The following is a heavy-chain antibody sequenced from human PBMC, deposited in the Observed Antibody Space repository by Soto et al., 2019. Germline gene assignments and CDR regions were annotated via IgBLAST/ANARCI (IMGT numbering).Heavy chain of an antibody. V-gene: IGHV3-21*01. Sequence: PGGSLRLPCAASGFTFSLYSMIWVRQAPGKGLERVASITSSSSYIYYEDSLKGRFTISRDNAKDSLFLQLDSLRAEDTAVYFCVRARSTDSRPDYWGQGTLVTVSS. CDR3: VRARSTDSRPDY. D-gene: IGHD3-22*01. CDR2: ITSSSSYI. CDR1: GFTFSLYS. J-gene: IGHJ4*02.